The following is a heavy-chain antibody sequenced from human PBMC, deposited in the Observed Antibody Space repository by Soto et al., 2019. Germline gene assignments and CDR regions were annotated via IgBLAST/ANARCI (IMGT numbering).Heavy chain of an antibody. J-gene: IGHJ1*01. Sequence: GASVKVSCKASGYTFTSYYMHWVRQAPGQGLEWMGIINPSGGSTSYAQKFQGRVTMTRDTSTSTAYMELSSLRSEDTAVYYCARTDYYGSGSYPYFQHWGQGTLVTVSS. V-gene: IGHV1-46*03. CDR1: GYTFTSYY. CDR3: ARTDYYGSGSYPYFQH. D-gene: IGHD3-10*01. CDR2: INPSGGST.